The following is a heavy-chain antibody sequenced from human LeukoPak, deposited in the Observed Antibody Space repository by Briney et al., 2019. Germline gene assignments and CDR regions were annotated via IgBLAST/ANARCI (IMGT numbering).Heavy chain of an antibody. Sequence: GASVKVSCKASGYTFTSYDINWVRQATGQGLEWMGWMNPNSGNTGYAQKFQGRVTMTRNTSISTAYMELSSLRSEDTAVYYCARGRGYSYGDASWNHGNFDYWGQGTLVTVSS. J-gene: IGHJ4*02. D-gene: IGHD5-18*01. V-gene: IGHV1-8*01. CDR1: GYTFTSYD. CDR2: MNPNSGNT. CDR3: ARGRGYSYGDASWNHGNFDY.